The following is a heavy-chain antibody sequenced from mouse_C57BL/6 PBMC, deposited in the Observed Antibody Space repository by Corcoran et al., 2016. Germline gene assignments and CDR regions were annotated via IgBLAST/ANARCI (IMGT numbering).Heavy chain of an antibody. J-gene: IGHJ2*01. CDR2: IYPRSGNT. CDR3: ARGEAYDGYYPYYFDY. V-gene: IGHV1-81*01. Sequence: FQLQQSGPELVKPGASVKLSCKASGYTFTSYGISWVKQRTGQGLEWIGEIYPRSGNTYYNEKFKGKATLTADKSSSTAYMELRSLTSEDSAVYFCARGEAYDGYYPYYFDYWGQGTTLTVSS. D-gene: IGHD2-3*01. CDR1: GYTFTSYG.